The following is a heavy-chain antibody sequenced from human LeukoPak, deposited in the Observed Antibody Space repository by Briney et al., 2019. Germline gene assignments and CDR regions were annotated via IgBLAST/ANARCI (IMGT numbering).Heavy chain of an antibody. D-gene: IGHD5-24*01. CDR1: GYTFTSYS. J-gene: IGHJ4*02. CDR3: ARGTSEMETISY. V-gene: IGHV1-8*01. Sequence: ASVKVSCTASGYTFTSYSINWVRQATGQGLEWMGWMNPSNGNTGYAQKFQGRLTMTRNTSISTAYMELNSPRSEDTAMYYCARGTSEMETISYWGQGTLVTVFS. CDR2: MNPSNGNT.